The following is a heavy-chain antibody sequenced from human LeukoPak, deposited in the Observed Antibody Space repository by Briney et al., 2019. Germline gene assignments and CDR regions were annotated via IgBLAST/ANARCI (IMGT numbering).Heavy chain of an antibody. J-gene: IGHJ5*02. CDR3: ARGGSTQSWFDP. Sequence: SETLSLTCTVSGGSISSGSFYWSWIRQPAAKGLEWIGRVYTSGSTNYNPSLKSRVTISVDTSKNQFSLKLSSVTAADTAVYYCARGGSTQSWFDPWGQGTLVTVSS. CDR2: VYTSGST. V-gene: IGHV4-61*02. CDR1: GGSISSGSFY. D-gene: IGHD2-2*01.